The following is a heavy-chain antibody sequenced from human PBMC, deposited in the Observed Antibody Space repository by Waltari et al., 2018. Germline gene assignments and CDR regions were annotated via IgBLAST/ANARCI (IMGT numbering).Heavy chain of an antibody. CDR3: ARGYYDFWSGYYYYYMDV. CDR1: GYTFTGDY. Sequence: QVQLVQSGAEVKKPGASVKVSCKASGYTFTGDYMHWVRQAPGQGVEWMGPINPNSGGTNYAQKFEGRVTMTRETSISTAYMELIRLRSDDTAVYYCARGYYDFWSGYYYYYMDVWGKGTTVTVSS. D-gene: IGHD3-3*01. V-gene: IGHV1-2*06. CDR2: INPNSGGT. J-gene: IGHJ6*03.